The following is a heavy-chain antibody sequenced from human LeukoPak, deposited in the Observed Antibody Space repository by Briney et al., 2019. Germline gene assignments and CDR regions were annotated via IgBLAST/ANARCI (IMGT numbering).Heavy chain of an antibody. D-gene: IGHD2-21*02. CDR2: ISYDGNHI. CDR3: ARGGGDCYTSTQGFDY. Sequence: PGRSLRLSCAASGFTFSSYAMHWVRQAPGKGLEWVAVISYDGNHIFYADSVKGRFTISRDNSKNTLYLQMNSLTTEDTAVYYCARGGGDCYTSTQGFDYWGQGTLVTVSS. CDR1: GFTFSSYA. J-gene: IGHJ4*02. V-gene: IGHV3-30*04.